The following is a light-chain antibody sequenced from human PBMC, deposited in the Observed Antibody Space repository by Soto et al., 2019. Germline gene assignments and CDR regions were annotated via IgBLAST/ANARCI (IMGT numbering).Light chain of an antibody. Sequence: QSVLTQPPSASGTPGQRVTISCSGSSSNIGSNYVYWYQQLPGTAPKLLIYRNNQRHSGVPDRFSGSKSGTSASLAISGLRSEAEADYYCAAWDDSLSGPVFGTGTKVTVL. V-gene: IGLV1-47*01. J-gene: IGLJ1*01. CDR3: AAWDDSLSGPV. CDR2: RNN. CDR1: SSNIGSNY.